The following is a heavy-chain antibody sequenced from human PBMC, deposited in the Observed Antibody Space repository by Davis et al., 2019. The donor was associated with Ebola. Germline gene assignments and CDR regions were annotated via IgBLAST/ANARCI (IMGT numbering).Heavy chain of an antibody. CDR3: ARCIAAAGTYYGMDV. CDR1: GGSFSGYY. D-gene: IGHD6-13*01. CDR2: INHSGST. Sequence: PSETLSLTCAVYGGSFSGYYWNWIRQPPGKGLEWIGEINHSGSTNYNPSLKSRVTISVDTSKNQFSLKLSSVTAADTAVYYCARCIAAAGTYYGMDVWGQGTTVTVSS. J-gene: IGHJ6*02. V-gene: IGHV4-34*01.